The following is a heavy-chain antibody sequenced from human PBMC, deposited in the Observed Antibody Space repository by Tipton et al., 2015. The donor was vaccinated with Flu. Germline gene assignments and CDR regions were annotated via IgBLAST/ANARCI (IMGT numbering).Heavy chain of an antibody. CDR1: GDSISSDYY. D-gene: IGHD4-11*01. CDR2: VARTGDT. CDR3: ARRDYSNYVSDPKSWFDP. Sequence: TLSLTCAVSGDSISSDYYWAWIRQFPGKGLEWIGTVARTGDTNYNPSLKSRVTLSIDTPKNQFSLKMKSVTASDMAVYYCARRDYSNYVSDPKSWFDPWGQGTLVAVSS. V-gene: IGHV4-38-2*01. J-gene: IGHJ5*02.